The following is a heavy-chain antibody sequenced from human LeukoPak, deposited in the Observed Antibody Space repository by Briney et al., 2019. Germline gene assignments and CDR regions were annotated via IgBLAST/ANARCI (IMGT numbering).Heavy chain of an antibody. CDR3: ARAVGYSSSWYSQYYFDY. CDR2: INSDGSST. CDR1: GFTFSSYW. J-gene: IGHJ4*02. Sequence: GGSLRLSCAASGFTFSSYWMHWVRQAPGKGLVWVSRINSDGSSTSCADSVKGRFTISRDNAKNTLYLQMNSLRAEDTAVYYCARAVGYSSSWYSQYYFDYWGQGTLVTVSS. V-gene: IGHV3-74*01. D-gene: IGHD6-13*01.